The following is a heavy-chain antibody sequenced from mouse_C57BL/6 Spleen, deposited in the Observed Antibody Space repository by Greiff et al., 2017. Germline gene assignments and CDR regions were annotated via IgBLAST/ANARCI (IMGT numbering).Heavy chain of an antibody. CDR2: IYPGDGDT. Sequence: QVQLKESGPELVKPGASVKISCKASGYAFSSSWMNWVKQRPGKGLEWIGRIYPGDGDTNYNGKFKGKATLTADKSSSTAYMQLSSLTSEDSAVYFCARRDSSGSYFDYWGPGATLSVAT. CDR1: GYAFSSSW. V-gene: IGHV1-82*01. J-gene: IGHJ2*01. D-gene: IGHD3-2*01. CDR3: ARRDSSGSYFDY.